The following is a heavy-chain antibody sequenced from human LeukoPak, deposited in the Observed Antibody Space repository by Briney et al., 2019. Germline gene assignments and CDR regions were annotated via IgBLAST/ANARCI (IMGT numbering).Heavy chain of an antibody. J-gene: IGHJ4*02. CDR3: ARTGLPYSSSWFDY. V-gene: IGHV4-59*08. Sequence: NPSETLSLTCTVSGGSISSYYWSWIRQPPGKGLEWIGYIYYSGSTNYNPSLKSRVTISIDTSKNQFSLKLSSVTAADTAVYYCARTGLPYSSSWFDYWGQGTLVTVSS. CDR2: IYYSGST. D-gene: IGHD6-13*01. CDR1: GGSISSYY.